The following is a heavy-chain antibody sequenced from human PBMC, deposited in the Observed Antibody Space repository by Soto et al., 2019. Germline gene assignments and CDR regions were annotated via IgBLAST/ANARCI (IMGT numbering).Heavy chain of an antibody. CDR2: INPNGGST. V-gene: IGHV1-46*01. J-gene: IGHJ4*02. D-gene: IGHD3-22*01. CDR3: AREPGRYYDSSGYYYFDY. Sequence: QVQLVQSGAEVKKPGASVKVSCKASGYTFTSYYMHWVRQAPGQGLEWMGIINPNGGSTSYAQKFQGRVTMTRDTSTSTVYMELSSLRSEDTAVYYCAREPGRYYDSSGYYYFDYWGQGTLVTVSS. CDR1: GYTFTSYY.